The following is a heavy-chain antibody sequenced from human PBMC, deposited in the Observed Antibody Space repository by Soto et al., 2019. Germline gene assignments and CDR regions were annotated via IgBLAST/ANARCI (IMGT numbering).Heavy chain of an antibody. CDR3: AGQPCVVVAATRLFNAFDI. Sequence: ASMKVSCKASGYTFTSYAMHWVRQAPGQRLEWMGWINASNGNTKYSQKFQGRVTITRDTSARTAYMGLSSLRSEDTAVDYCAGQPCVVVAATRLFNAFDIWGQGTMVTVSS. V-gene: IGHV1-3*01. CDR2: INASNGNT. J-gene: IGHJ3*02. CDR1: GYTFTSYA. D-gene: IGHD2-15*01.